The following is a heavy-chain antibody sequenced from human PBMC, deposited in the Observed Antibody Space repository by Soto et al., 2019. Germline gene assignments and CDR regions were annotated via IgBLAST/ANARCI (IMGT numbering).Heavy chain of an antibody. CDR1: GGTFSSYA. D-gene: IGHD1-26*01. J-gene: IGHJ4*02. V-gene: IGHV1-69*06. Sequence: GASVKVCCKASGGTFSSYAISWVRQAPGQGLEWMGGIIPIFGTANYAQKFQGRVTITADKSTSTAYMELSSLRSEDTAVYYCAREGSGSPDLAYWGQGTLVTVSS. CDR3: AREGSGSPDLAY. CDR2: IIPIFGTA.